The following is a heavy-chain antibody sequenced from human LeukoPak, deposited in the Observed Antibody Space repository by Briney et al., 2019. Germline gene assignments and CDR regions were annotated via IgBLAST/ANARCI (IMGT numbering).Heavy chain of an antibody. CDR3: ARVGLGSDY. CDR2: INHSGST. D-gene: IGHD3/OR15-3a*01. CDR1: GGSFSGYY. Sequence: SETLSLACAVYGGSFSGYYWSWIRQPPGKGLEWIGEINHSGSTNYNPSLKSRVTISVDTSKNQFSLKLSSVTAADTAVYYCARVGLGSDYWGQGTLVTVSS. V-gene: IGHV4-34*01. J-gene: IGHJ4*02.